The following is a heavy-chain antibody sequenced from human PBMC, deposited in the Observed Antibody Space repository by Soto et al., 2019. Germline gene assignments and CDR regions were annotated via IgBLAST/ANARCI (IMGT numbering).Heavy chain of an antibody. D-gene: IGHD3-9*01. J-gene: IGHJ3*02. Sequence: ASVKVSCKASGYTFTSYGISWVRQAPGQGLEWMGWISAYNGNTNYAQKLQGRVTMTTDTSTSTAYMELRSLRSDDTAVYYCARESLARYDILTGWARGAFDIWGQGTMVTVSS. CDR3: ARESLARYDILTGWARGAFDI. CDR1: GYTFTSYG. V-gene: IGHV1-18*01. CDR2: ISAYNGNT.